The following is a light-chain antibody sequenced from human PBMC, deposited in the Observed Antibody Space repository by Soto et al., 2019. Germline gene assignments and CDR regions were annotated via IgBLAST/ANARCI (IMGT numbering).Light chain of an antibody. J-gene: IGKJ5*01. CDR1: QSVSSNN. CDR3: QQYDNSIT. CDR2: GAS. Sequence: EIVLTQSPGTLSLSPGETATLSCRASQSVSSNNLAWYHQKPGQTPRLLIYGASSRATGIPDRFSGSGSGTDFTLTISRIEPEDFAVYYCQQYDNSITFGQGTRLEIE. V-gene: IGKV3-20*01.